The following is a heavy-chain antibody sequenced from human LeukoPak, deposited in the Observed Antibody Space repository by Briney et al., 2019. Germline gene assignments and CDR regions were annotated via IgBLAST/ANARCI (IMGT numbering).Heavy chain of an antibody. J-gene: IGHJ2*01. CDR3: ARRPGYWYFDL. Sequence: SETLSLTYTVSGGSISSSRYYWGWIRQPPGKGLEWIGSIYYSGSTYYNPSLKSRVTMSVDTSKNQFSLKLSSVTAADTAVYCCARRPGYWYFDLWGRGTLVTVSS. D-gene: IGHD7-27*01. V-gene: IGHV4-39*01. CDR2: IYYSGST. CDR1: GGSISSSRYY.